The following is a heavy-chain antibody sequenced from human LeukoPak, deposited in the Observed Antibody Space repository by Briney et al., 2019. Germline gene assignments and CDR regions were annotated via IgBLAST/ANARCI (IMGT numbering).Heavy chain of an antibody. D-gene: IGHD3-22*01. V-gene: IGHV4-39*01. CDR1: GGSISSTNYY. CDR2: IYYSGST. J-gene: IGHJ4*02. Sequence: SETLSLTCTVSGGSISSTNYYWGWIRQPPGKGLEWLGTIYYSGSTYYNPSLKSRVTISVDTSKNQFSLKLSSMTAADTAVYYCARLKEASGYYHLYYFDYWGQGTLVTVSS. CDR3: ARLKEASGYYHLYYFDY.